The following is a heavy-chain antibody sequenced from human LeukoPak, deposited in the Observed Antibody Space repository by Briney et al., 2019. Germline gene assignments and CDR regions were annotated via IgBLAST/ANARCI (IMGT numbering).Heavy chain of an antibody. CDR1: GDSVSSNGAA. D-gene: IGHD5-24*01. V-gene: IGHV6-1*01. CDR3: ARGWLQSNGGFDY. Sequence: SQTLSLTCAISGDSVSSNGAAWNWIRQSPSRGLEWLGRTYYNSKWYNDYAVSVKSRVTINPDTSKNLLSLQLNSLTPEDTAVYYCARGWLQSNGGFDYWGQGTLVTVSS. J-gene: IGHJ4*02. CDR2: TYYNSKWYN.